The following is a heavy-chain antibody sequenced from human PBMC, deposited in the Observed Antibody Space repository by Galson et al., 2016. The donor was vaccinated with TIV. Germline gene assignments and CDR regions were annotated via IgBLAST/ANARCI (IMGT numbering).Heavy chain of an antibody. CDR3: ASGYSSGFLQVDAFDI. J-gene: IGHJ3*02. CDR1: GFTFSNYG. D-gene: IGHD6-19*01. CDR2: IWYDGSNK. V-gene: IGHV3-33*01. Sequence: SLRLSCAASGFTFSNYGMHWVRQAPGKGLEWVAVIWYDGSNKYYADSMKGRFTISRDNSKNTLYLQMNSLRAEDTSVYYCASGYSSGFLQVDAFDIWGQGTMVTVSS.